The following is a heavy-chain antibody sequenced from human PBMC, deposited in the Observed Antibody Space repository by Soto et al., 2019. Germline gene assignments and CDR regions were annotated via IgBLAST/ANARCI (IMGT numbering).Heavy chain of an antibody. CDR1: GYTFTRYA. CDR2: INAGNGIT. J-gene: IGHJ3*02. D-gene: IGHD2-2*01. CDR3: ARGGQLLSVAFDI. Sequence: QVQLVQSGAEVKKPGASVKVSCRASGYTFTRYALHWVRQAPGQRLEWMGWINAGNGITTYSQKFQGRVTITRDKSASTAYMELSSLTSEDMAVYYCARGGQLLSVAFDIWGQGTMVTVSS. V-gene: IGHV1-3*01.